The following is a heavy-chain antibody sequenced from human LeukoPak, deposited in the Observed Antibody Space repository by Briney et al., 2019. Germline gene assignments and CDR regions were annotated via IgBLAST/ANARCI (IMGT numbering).Heavy chain of an antibody. Sequence: PSETLSLLCTVSGGFISIYYWSWIRQPPGKGLECIGYIYYSGSTNFNPSLKSRVTISVDTSKNQFSLKLSSVTAADTAVYYCARDFNVYGGNRFDYWGQGTLVTVSS. CDR2: IYYSGST. CDR3: ARDFNVYGGNRFDY. V-gene: IGHV4-59*01. J-gene: IGHJ4*02. D-gene: IGHD4-23*01. CDR1: GGFISIYY.